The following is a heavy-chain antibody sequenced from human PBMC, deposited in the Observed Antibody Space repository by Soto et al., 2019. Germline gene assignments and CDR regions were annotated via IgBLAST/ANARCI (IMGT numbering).Heavy chain of an antibody. V-gene: IGHV4-34*01. Sequence: PSETLSLTCVGYGASLSGSYWSWIRQPPGKGLEWIGEIHHSGSTVYNPSLESRVTFSLDTSENQFSLKLTSVTAADTAVYYCARHGGYYFDYWGQETLVTVSS. CDR2: IHHSGST. D-gene: IGHD3-16*01. CDR1: GASLSGSY. CDR3: ARHGGYYFDY. J-gene: IGHJ4*02.